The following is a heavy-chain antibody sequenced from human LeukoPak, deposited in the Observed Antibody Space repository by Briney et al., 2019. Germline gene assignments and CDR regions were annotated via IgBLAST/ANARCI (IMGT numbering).Heavy chain of an antibody. CDR2: IRSKAYGGTT. Sequence: GGSLRLSCTGSGFAFGDYPVSWVRQAPGKGLEWVGFIRSKAYGGTTEYAASVKGRFTISRDDSKSIAYLQMNSLKTEDTAVYYCTRDLEGGYSYDYTTFGYWGQGTLVTVSS. J-gene: IGHJ4*02. CDR3: TRDLEGGYSYDYTTFGY. D-gene: IGHD5-18*01. CDR1: GFAFGDYP. V-gene: IGHV3-49*04.